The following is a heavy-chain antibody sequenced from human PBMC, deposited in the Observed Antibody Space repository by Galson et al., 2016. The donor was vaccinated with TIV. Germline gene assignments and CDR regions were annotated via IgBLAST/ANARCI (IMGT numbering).Heavy chain of an antibody. D-gene: IGHD3-22*01. V-gene: IGHV4-59*01. CDR2: VYYSGST. CDR1: YGSISSYY. CDR3: ARAGYYGSSGFHPHFDY. Sequence: SETLSLTCIVSYGSISSYYWNWIRQPPGKGLEWIGYVYYSGSTNYNPSLKSRVTMSLDTSKNQVSLKLSYVTAADTAVYYCARAGYYGSSGFHPHFDYWGQGTLVTVSS. J-gene: IGHJ4*02.